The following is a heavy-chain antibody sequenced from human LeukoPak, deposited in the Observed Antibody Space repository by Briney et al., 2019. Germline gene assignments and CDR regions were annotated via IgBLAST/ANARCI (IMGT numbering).Heavy chain of an antibody. D-gene: IGHD3-10*01. J-gene: IGHJ3*02. V-gene: IGHV3-66*04. CDR2: IYSGGST. CDR1: GYTDRINY. Sequence: GGSMSPSWKSSGYTDRINYMSRLRHEKRKGLEGGSVIYSGGSTYYVDSMKGRFTISRDNSKNTLYLQMNSLRAEDTAVYYCARLTAGVSGAFDIWGRGTMVTVSS. CDR3: ARLTAGVSGAFDI.